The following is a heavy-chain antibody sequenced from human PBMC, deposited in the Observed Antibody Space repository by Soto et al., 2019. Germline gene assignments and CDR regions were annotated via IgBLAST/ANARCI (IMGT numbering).Heavy chain of an antibody. CDR2: IYYSGST. CDR1: GGSISSYY. J-gene: IGHJ6*02. Sequence: PSETLSLTCTVSGGSISSYYWSWIRQPPGKGLEWIGYIYYSGSTNYNPSLKSRVTISVDTSKNQFSLKLSSVTAADTAVYYCARGAYCSSTSCYLGDYYYYYGMVVWGQGTTVTVSS. V-gene: IGHV4-59*01. CDR3: ARGAYCSSTSCYLGDYYYYYGMVV. D-gene: IGHD2-2*01.